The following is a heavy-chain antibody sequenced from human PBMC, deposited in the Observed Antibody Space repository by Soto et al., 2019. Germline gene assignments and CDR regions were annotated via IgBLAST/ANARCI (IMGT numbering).Heavy chain of an antibody. CDR1: GFTFSSYW. Sequence: EVQLVESGGGLVQPGGSLRLSCAASGFTFSSYWMHWVRQVPGKGLVWVSHIDSDGNSTTYAESVKGRFTISRDNAKNTGYLQMNTLRADDTAVYYFVRDDVGVGIDYWGLGTLVTVSS. CDR2: IDSDGNST. D-gene: IGHD1-26*01. V-gene: IGHV3-74*03. CDR3: VRDDVGVGIDY. J-gene: IGHJ4*02.